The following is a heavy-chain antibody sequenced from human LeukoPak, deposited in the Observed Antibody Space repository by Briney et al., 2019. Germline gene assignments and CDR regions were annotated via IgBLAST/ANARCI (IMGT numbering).Heavy chain of an antibody. V-gene: IGHV3-11*05. D-gene: IGHD6-19*01. CDR2: ISSSSSYT. Sequence: TGGSLRLSCAASGFTFSSYTMSWIRQAPGKGLEWVSYISSSSSYTNYADSVKGRFTISRDNAKNSLYLQMNSLRAEDTAVYYCARVRKYSSGWYDAFDIWGQGTMVTVSS. J-gene: IGHJ3*02. CDR3: ARVRKYSSGWYDAFDI. CDR1: GFTFSSYT.